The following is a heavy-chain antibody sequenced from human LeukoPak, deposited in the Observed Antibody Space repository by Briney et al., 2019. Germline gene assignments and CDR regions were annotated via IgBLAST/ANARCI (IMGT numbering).Heavy chain of an antibody. Sequence: GGSLRLSCAASGFTFSSYGMHWVRQAPGKGLEWVAFIRYDGSNKYYADSVKGRFTISRDNSKNTLYLQMNSLRAEDTAVYYCARGLDYGDYENWFDPWGQGTLVTVSS. D-gene: IGHD4-17*01. CDR1: GFTFSSYG. CDR3: ARGLDYGDYENWFDP. J-gene: IGHJ5*02. CDR2: IRYDGSNK. V-gene: IGHV3-30*02.